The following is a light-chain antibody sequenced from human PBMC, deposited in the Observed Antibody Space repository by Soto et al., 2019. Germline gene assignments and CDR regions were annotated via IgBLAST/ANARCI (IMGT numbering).Light chain of an antibody. Sequence: EIVMTQSPATLSVSPGEGATLSCRASQSVSHNLAWYQQKPGQAPRLLIYGASTRATGIPTRFSGSGSGTEFILTISSLQSEDFAVYYCEQYNSWPPLYTFGQGTKLEIK. CDR3: EQYNSWPPLYT. J-gene: IGKJ2*01. CDR2: GAS. V-gene: IGKV3-15*01. CDR1: QSVSHN.